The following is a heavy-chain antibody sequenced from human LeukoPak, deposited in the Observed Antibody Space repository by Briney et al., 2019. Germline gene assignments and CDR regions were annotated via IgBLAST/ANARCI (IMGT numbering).Heavy chain of an antibody. CDR3: ARGGWPGGGDWSVDY. CDR1: GFTFSSYG. J-gene: IGHJ4*02. CDR2: ISYDGSNK. D-gene: IGHD2-21*02. Sequence: GGSLRLSCAASGFTFSSYGRHWVRQAPGKGLGWVAVISYDGSNKYYADSVKGRFTISRDNSKNTLYLQMNSLRAEDTAVYYCARGGWPGGGDWSVDYWGQGTLVTVSS. V-gene: IGHV3-30*03.